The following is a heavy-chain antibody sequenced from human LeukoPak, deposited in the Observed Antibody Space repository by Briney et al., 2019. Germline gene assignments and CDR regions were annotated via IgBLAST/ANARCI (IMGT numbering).Heavy chain of an antibody. J-gene: IGHJ4*02. V-gene: IGHV3-72*01. Sequence: GGSLRLSCAASGFTFSDHFLAWVRQAPGKGLEWVGRTRNKAHNYTTSYAASVQGRFTISRHASKTLMYLQVNSLKTEDTAVYFCVRDQGRPGDYWGQGTLVTVSP. D-gene: IGHD2-2*01. CDR3: VRDQGRPGDY. CDR1: GFTFSDHF. CDR2: TRNKAHNYTT.